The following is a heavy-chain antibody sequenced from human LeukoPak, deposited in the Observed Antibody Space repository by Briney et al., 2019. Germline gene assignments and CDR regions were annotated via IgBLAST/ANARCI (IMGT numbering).Heavy chain of an antibody. V-gene: IGHV3-30*04. CDR3: ARDRLRYGSGSGIDY. J-gene: IGHJ4*02. D-gene: IGHD3-10*01. Sequence: TGGSLRLSCAASGFTFSSYAMHWVRQAPGKGLEWVAVISYDGSNKYYADSVKGRFTISRDNSKNTLYLQMNSLRAEDTAVYYCARDRLRYGSGSGIDYWGQGTLVTVSS. CDR1: GFTFSSYA. CDR2: ISYDGSNK.